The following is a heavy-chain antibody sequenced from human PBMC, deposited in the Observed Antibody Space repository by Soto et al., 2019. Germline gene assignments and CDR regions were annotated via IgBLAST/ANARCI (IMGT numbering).Heavy chain of an antibody. CDR1: GGSISSSRYY. D-gene: IGHD3-3*01. Sequence: PSETLSLTCTVSGGSISSSRYYWGWIRQPPGKGLEWIGSIYYSGSTYYNPSLKSRVTISVDTSKNQFSLKLSSVTAADTAVYYCATPVNGGYYFYWGQGTLVTVSS. CDR3: ATPVNGGYYFY. V-gene: IGHV4-39*01. J-gene: IGHJ4*02. CDR2: IYYSGST.